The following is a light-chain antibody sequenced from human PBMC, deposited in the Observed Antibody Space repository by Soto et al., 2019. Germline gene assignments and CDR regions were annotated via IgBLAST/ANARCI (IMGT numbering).Light chain of an antibody. Sequence: IVMTQSPATLSVSPWERATLSCRASQSVSSNLAWYQQKPGQAPRLLIYGASTRATGIPARFSGSGSGTEFTLTISRLEPEDFAVYYCQQYGSSLWTFGQGTKVDIK. CDR3: QQYGSSLWT. CDR2: GAS. V-gene: IGKV3-15*01. J-gene: IGKJ1*01. CDR1: QSVSSN.